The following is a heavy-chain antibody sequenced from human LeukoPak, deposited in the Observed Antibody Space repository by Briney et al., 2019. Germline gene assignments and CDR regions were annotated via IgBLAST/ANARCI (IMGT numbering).Heavy chain of an antibody. CDR2: IIPIFGTA. CDR1: GGTFSSYA. D-gene: IGHD6-13*01. V-gene: IGHV1-69*01. Sequence: SVKVSCKASGGTFSSYAISWVRQAPGQGLEWMGGIIPIFGTANYAQKFQGRVTITADESTSTAYMELSSLRSEETAVYYCARAPPVWGIAAAGTYFDYWGQGTLVTASS. CDR3: ARAPPVWGIAAAGTYFDY. J-gene: IGHJ4*02.